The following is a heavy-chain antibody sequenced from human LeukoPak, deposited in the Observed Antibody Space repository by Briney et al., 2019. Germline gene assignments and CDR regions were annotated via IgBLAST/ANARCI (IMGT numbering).Heavy chain of an antibody. V-gene: IGHV1-18*01. CDR2: ISAYNGNT. CDR3: ASSRYCSSSSCYTGVGYYYYGMDV. D-gene: IGHD2-2*02. Sequence: GASVKVSCKASGDTFTTYGISWVRQAPGQGLEWMGWISAYNGNTNYAQKLQGRVTMTTDTSTSTAYMELRSLGFDDTAVYYCASSRYCSSSSCYTGVGYYYYGMDVWGQGTTVTVSS. CDR1: GDTFTTYG. J-gene: IGHJ6*02.